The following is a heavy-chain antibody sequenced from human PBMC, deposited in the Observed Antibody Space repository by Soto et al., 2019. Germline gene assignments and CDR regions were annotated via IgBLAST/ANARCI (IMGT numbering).Heavy chain of an antibody. Sequence: GGSLRLSCAASGFTFSSYAMSWVRQAPGKGLEWVSAISGSGGSTYYADSVKGRFTISRDNSKNTLYLQMNSLRAEDTAVYYCARGGGTSQYYYYYMDVWGKGTTVTVSS. CDR2: ISGSGGST. CDR3: ARGGGTSQYYYYYMDV. D-gene: IGHD3-16*01. CDR1: GFTFSSYA. J-gene: IGHJ6*03. V-gene: IGHV3-23*01.